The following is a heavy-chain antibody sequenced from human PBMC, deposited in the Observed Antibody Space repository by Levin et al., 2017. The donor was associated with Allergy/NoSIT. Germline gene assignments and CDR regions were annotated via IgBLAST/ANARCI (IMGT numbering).Heavy chain of an antibody. V-gene: IGHV3-30*18. CDR2: ISYDGSNK. CDR3: AKDPCGDYGFCLYMDV. Sequence: SCAASGFTFSSYGMHWVRQAPGKGLEWVAVISYDGSNKYYADSVKGRFTISRDNSKNTLYLQMNSLRAEDTAVYYCAKDPCGDYGFCLYMDVWGQGTTVTVSS. CDR1: GFTFSSYG. J-gene: IGHJ6*02. D-gene: IGHD4-17*01.